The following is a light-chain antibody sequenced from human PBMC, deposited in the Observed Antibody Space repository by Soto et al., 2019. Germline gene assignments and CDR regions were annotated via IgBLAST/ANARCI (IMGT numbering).Light chain of an antibody. Sequence: QSALTQPPSVSGAPGQRVTISCTGSSSNIGAGYDVHWYQQLPGTAPKLLIYGNSNRPSGVPDRFSGSKSGTSASLAITGLQAEDEADYYCQPYDSSLREVFGGGTKLTVL. CDR2: GNS. V-gene: IGLV1-40*01. J-gene: IGLJ2*01. CDR3: QPYDSSLREV. CDR1: SSNIGAGYD.